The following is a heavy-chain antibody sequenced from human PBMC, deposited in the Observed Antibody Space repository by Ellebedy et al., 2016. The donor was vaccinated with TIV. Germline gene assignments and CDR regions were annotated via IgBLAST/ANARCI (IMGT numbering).Heavy chain of an antibody. CDR3: ARPYGSGWLGRSAFDI. V-gene: IGHV4-39*07. CDR2: SHYSGST. CDR1: GGSISSISYH. Sequence: MPSETLSLTCSVSGGSISSISYHWGWVRQSPGKGLEWIGNSHYSGSTYYNPSLRSRVTISVDTSKNQFSLELSSVTAADTAVYYCARPYGSGWLGRSAFDIWGQGTMVTVSS. D-gene: IGHD6-19*01. J-gene: IGHJ3*02.